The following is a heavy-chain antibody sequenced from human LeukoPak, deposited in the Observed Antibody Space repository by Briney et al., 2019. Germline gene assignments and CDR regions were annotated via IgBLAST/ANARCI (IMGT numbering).Heavy chain of an antibody. V-gene: IGHV3-21*01. CDR2: INSRGNHI. D-gene: IGHD4-17*01. Sequence: PGGSLRLSCAASGFTFSSYSMNWVRQAPGKGLEWVSSINSRGNHIYYADSVKGRFTISRDNAKNSLYLQMNSLRAEDTAVYYCVRDQTTVTTEYLQHWGQGTLVTVSS. CDR1: GFTFSSYS. J-gene: IGHJ1*01. CDR3: VRDQTTVTTEYLQH.